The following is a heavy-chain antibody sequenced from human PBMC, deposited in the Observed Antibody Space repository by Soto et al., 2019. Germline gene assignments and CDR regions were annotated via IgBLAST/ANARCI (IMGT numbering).Heavy chain of an antibody. CDR3: ARGSGSHFFDY. CDR1: GGSISSSSYY. CDR2: IYYSGST. V-gene: IGHV4-39*01. J-gene: IGHJ4*02. Sequence: QLQLQESGPGLVKPSETLSLTCTVSGGSISSSSYYWGWIRQPPGKGMEWIGSIYYSGSTYYNPSLKGRVTISVDTSKNQFSLKLSSVTAADTAVYYCARGSGSHFFDYWGQGTLVTVSS. D-gene: IGHD3-10*01.